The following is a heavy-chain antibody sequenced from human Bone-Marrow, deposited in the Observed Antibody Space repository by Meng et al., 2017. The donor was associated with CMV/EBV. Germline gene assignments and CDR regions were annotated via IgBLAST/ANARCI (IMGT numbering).Heavy chain of an antibody. Sequence: SVKVSCKASGGTFSSYTISWVRQAPGQGLEWMGRIIPILGISNYAQKFQGRVTITADKSTSTAYMALRSLRSDDTAVYYGARDSGTIVVVPTSRSQPWFDPWGQGTLVTVSS. J-gene: IGHJ5*02. CDR1: GGTFSSYT. CDR3: ARDSGTIVVVPTSRSQPWFDP. D-gene: IGHD2-2*01. V-gene: IGHV1-69*04. CDR2: IIPILGIS.